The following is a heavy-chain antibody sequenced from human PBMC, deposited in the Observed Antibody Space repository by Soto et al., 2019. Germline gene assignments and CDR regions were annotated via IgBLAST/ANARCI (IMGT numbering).Heavy chain of an antibody. V-gene: IGHV1-69*04. D-gene: IGHD3-16*01. Sequence: SVKVSCKASGGTFSSYTISWVRQAPGQGLEWIGRIIPILGIANYAQKFQGRITITADKSTSTAYMELRSLRSEDTAVYYCARETIPQMYYYVTDVWGQGTTVTVSS. CDR2: IIPILGIA. CDR3: ARETIPQMYYYVTDV. J-gene: IGHJ6*02. CDR1: GGTFSSYT.